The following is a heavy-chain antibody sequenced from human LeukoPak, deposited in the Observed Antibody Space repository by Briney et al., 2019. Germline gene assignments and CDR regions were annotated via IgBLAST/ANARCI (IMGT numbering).Heavy chain of an antibody. CDR3: ASSGILTGYYDY. D-gene: IGHD3-9*01. CDR1: GYTFTGYY. Sequence: ASVKVSCKASGYTFTGYYMYWVRQAPGQGLEWMGWINLNSGGTNYAQKFQGRVTMTRDTSISTAYMELSRLRSDDTAVYYCASSGILTGYYDYWGQGTLVTVSS. V-gene: IGHV1-2*02. CDR2: INLNSGGT. J-gene: IGHJ4*02.